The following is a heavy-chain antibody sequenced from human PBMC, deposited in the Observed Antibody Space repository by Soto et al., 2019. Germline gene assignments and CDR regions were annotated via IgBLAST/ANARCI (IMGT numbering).Heavy chain of an antibody. Sequence: GGSQILSCAASGFTFSSYSMHLVRPAPGKGLEWVAVISYDGSNKYYADSVKGRFTISRDNSKNTLYLQMNSLRAEDTAVYYCARYMVRGVIYPYYYYYGMDVWGQGTTVTVSS. CDR2: ISYDGSNK. J-gene: IGHJ6*02. CDR3: ARYMVRGVIYPYYYYYGMDV. D-gene: IGHD3-10*01. CDR1: GFTFSSYS. V-gene: IGHV3-30-3*01.